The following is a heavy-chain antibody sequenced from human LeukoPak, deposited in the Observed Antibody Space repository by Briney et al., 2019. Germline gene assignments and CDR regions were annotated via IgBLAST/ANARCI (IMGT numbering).Heavy chain of an antibody. CDR3: ARARFLEWLRFDY. CDR2: IWSDGSNK. Sequence: GGSLRLSCAASGFTFSSYAMSWVRQAPGKGLEWVTVIWSDGSNKYYADSVKGRFTISRDNSKNTLYLQMNSLRAEDTAVYYCARARFLEWLRFDYWGQGTLVTVSS. CDR1: GFTFSSYA. D-gene: IGHD3-3*01. J-gene: IGHJ4*02. V-gene: IGHV3-33*08.